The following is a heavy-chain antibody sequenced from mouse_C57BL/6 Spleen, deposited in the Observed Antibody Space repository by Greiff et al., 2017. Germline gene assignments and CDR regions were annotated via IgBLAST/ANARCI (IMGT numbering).Heavy chain of an antibody. Sequence: EVQLQQSGPELVKPGASVKISCEASGYSFTDYNMNWVKQSNGKSLEWIGVINPNYGTTSYNQKFKGKATLTVDQSSSTAYMQLNSLTSEDSAVYYCASYYGNDGYAMDYWGQGTSVTVSS. CDR1: GYSFTDYN. CDR2: INPNYGTT. D-gene: IGHD2-1*01. CDR3: ASYYGNDGYAMDY. J-gene: IGHJ4*01. V-gene: IGHV1-39*01.